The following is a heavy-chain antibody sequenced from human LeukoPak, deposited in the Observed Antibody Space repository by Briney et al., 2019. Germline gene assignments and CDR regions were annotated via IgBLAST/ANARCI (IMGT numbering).Heavy chain of an antibody. CDR2: ISGSGGST. CDR1: GFTFSSYA. CDR3: TTDPIFGVVTSFDY. D-gene: IGHD3-3*01. J-gene: IGHJ4*02. V-gene: IGHV3-23*01. Sequence: GGSLRLSCAASGFTFSSYAMSWVRQAPGKGLEWVSAISGSGGSTYYADSVKGRFTISRDNSKNTLYLQMNSLKTEDTAVYYCTTDPIFGVVTSFDYWGQGTLVTVSS.